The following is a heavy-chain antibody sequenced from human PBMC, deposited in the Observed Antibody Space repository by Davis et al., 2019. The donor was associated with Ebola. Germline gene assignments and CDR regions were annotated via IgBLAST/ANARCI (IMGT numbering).Heavy chain of an antibody. V-gene: IGHV3-7*01. CDR1: GFTFSSYW. CDR2: IKQDGSEK. Sequence: GESLKISCAASGFTFSSYWMSWVRQAPGKGLEWVANIKQDGSEKYYVDSVKGRFTISRDNAKNSQYLQMNSLRAEDTAVYYCARDYDIVLVRGGLDYWGQGTLVTVSS. CDR3: ARDYDIVLVRGGLDY. D-gene: IGHD2-8*02. J-gene: IGHJ4*02.